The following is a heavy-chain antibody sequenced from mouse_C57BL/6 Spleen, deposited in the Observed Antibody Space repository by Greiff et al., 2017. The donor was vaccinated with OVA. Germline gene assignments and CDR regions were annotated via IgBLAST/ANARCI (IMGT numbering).Heavy chain of an antibody. D-gene: IGHD2-2*01. CDR3: ARNNYGYDVGYFDV. Sequence: QVQLQQSGAELVKPGASVKISCKASGYAFSSYWMNWVKQRPGKGLEWIGQIYPGDGDTNYNGKFKGKATLTADKSSSTAYMQLSSLTSEDSAVYFCARNNYGYDVGYFDVWGTGTTVTVSS. CDR1: GYAFSSYW. CDR2: IYPGDGDT. V-gene: IGHV1-80*01. J-gene: IGHJ1*03.